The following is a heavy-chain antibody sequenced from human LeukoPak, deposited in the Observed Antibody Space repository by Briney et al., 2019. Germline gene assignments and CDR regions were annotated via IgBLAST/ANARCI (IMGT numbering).Heavy chain of an antibody. V-gene: IGHV3-21*01. CDR3: ARDTRWELILGAFDI. CDR1: GFTFSSYS. J-gene: IGHJ3*02. D-gene: IGHD1-26*01. Sequence: PGGSLRLSCAASGFTFSSYSMNWVRQAPGKGLEWVSSISSSSSYIYYADSVKGRFTISRDNAKNSLYLQMNSLRAEDTAVYYCARDTRWELILGAFDIWGQGTMVTVSS. CDR2: ISSSSSYI.